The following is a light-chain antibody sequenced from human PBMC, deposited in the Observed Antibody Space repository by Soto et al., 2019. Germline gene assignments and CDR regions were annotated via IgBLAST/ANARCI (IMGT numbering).Light chain of an antibody. CDR3: NSYTGSTTPFA. Sequence: QSALTQPASVSGSPGQSITISCTGTSSDVGGYNYVSWYQHHPDKAPKLVIYDVTNWPSGVSYRFSGSKSGDTASLTISGLQAEDEADYYCNSYTGSTTPFAFGTGTKVTVL. CDR1: SSDVGGYNY. CDR2: DVT. J-gene: IGLJ1*01. V-gene: IGLV2-14*03.